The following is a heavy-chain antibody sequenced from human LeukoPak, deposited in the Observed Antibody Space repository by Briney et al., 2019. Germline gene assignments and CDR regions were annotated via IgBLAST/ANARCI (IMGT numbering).Heavy chain of an antibody. D-gene: IGHD5-18*01. J-gene: IGHJ4*02. CDR1: GFTFSSYW. Sequence: PGGSLRLSCAASGFTFSSYWMNWVRQAPGKGLEWVANIKQDGSEKYSVDSVMGRFTISRDNARNSLYLQMKSLRAEDTAVYYCARGAYVDTAMIDYWGQGTLVTVSS. CDR2: IKQDGSEK. CDR3: ARGAYVDTAMIDY. V-gene: IGHV3-7*01.